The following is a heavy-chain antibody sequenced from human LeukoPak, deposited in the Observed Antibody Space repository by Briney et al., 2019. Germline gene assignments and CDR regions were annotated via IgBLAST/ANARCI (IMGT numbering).Heavy chain of an antibody. D-gene: IGHD1-26*01. CDR3: GRMVVGAPGPPYNYVRDV. J-gene: IGHJ6*02. Sequence: SETLSLTCTVSGGSISSYYWSWIRQPPGKGLEWIGYIYYSGSTNYNPSLKSRVTISVDTSKNQFSLKLSSVTAADTAVYYCGRMVVGAPGPPYNYVRDVGAQGTRDTVS. CDR1: GGSISSYY. CDR2: IYYSGST. V-gene: IGHV4-59*08.